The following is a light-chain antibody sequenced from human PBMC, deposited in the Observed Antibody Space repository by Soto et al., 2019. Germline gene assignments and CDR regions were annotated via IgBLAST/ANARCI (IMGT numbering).Light chain of an antibody. J-gene: IGKJ1*01. CDR3: LQDYNYPRT. V-gene: IGKV1-6*01. CDR1: QGIRND. Sequence: AIQMTQSPSSLSASVGERVTITCRASQGIRNDLGWYQQKPGKAPKLLIYAASSLQSGVPSRFSGSGSGTDYTLTISSLQPEDFATYYCLQDYNYPRTFGQGTKVEIK. CDR2: AAS.